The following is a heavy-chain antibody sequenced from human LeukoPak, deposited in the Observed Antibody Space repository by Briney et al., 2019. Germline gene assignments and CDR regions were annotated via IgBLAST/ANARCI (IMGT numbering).Heavy chain of an antibody. Sequence: SETLSLTCAVYGGSFSGYYWSWIRQPPGKGLEWIGEINHSGSTNYNPSLKSRVTISVDTSRNQFSLKLSSVTAADTAVYYCARVDSSSAGSDYWGQGTLVTVSS. CDR3: ARVDSSSAGSDY. CDR1: GGSFSGYY. J-gene: IGHJ4*02. D-gene: IGHD6-6*01. V-gene: IGHV4-34*01. CDR2: INHSGST.